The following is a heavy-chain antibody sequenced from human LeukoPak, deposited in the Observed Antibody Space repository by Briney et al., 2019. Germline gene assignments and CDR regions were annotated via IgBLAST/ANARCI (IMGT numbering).Heavy chain of an antibody. CDR2: VYYSGGT. CDR1: GASISSSTYY. D-gene: IGHD2-15*01. J-gene: IGHJ4*02. Sequence: SETLSLTCTVSGASISSSTYYWCWIRQPPGKGLEWIGTVYYSGGTSYYPSLKSRVTISVDTSKNQFSLKLTSVTAADTAVYYCATQAAGGPLDYWGQGTLVTVSS. CDR3: ATQAAGGPLDY. V-gene: IGHV4-39*01.